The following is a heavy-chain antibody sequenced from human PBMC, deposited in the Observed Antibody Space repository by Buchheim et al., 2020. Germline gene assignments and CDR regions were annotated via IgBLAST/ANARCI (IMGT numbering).Heavy chain of an antibody. CDR1: GYTFTAYS. V-gene: IGHV1-2*06. Sequence: QVQLVQSGAEVKKPGASVKVSCKASGYTFTAYSIHLVRQAPGQGLEWMGRINPHSGDTHYAQKFQGRVTMPRDTSISTASMVLRRLKCDDTAVYYCARGGDNIVVVVFASLGAWFDPWGQGT. CDR2: INPHSGDT. CDR3: ARGGDNIVVVVFASLGAWFDP. J-gene: IGHJ5*02. D-gene: IGHD2-8*02.